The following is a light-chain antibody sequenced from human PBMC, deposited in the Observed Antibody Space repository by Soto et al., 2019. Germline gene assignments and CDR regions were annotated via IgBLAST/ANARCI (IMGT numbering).Light chain of an antibody. V-gene: IGLV2-14*03. CDR2: DVS. CDR1: SSDVGGYNY. Sequence: QSLLTQPASVSGSPGQSITISCTGTSSDVGGYNYVSWYQHHPGKAPKLMIYDVSNRPSGVSDRFSGSKSGNTASLTISGLQAEDEADYYCSSYTSSSTYVFGTGTQLTVL. J-gene: IGLJ1*01. CDR3: SSYTSSSTYV.